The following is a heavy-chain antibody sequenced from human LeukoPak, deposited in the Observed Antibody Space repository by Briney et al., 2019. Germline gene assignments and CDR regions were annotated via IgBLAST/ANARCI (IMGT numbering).Heavy chain of an antibody. CDR1: GYTFTSYD. J-gene: IGHJ4*02. V-gene: IGHV1-8*01. CDR3: ARTNPITYYDYVWGSYRFDY. D-gene: IGHD3-16*02. Sequence: GASVKVSCKASGYTFTSYDINWVRQATGQGLEWMGWMNPNSGNTGYAQKFQGRVTMTRNTSISTAYMELSSLRSEDTAVYYCARTNPITYYDYVWGSYRFDYWGQGTLVTVSS. CDR2: MNPNSGNT.